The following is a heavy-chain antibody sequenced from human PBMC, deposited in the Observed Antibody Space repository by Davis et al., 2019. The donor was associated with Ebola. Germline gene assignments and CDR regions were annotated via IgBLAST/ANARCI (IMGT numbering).Heavy chain of an antibody. V-gene: IGHV5-51*01. D-gene: IGHD7-27*01. CDR2: IYPGDSDT. Sequence: GESLKISCKGSEYTFSNYWIGWVRQLPGKGLEWLGIIYPGDSDTRYSPSFQGQVTISVDKSISTAYLQWSSLKASDTAMYYCARPLTGYWYFDLWGRGTLVTVSS. J-gene: IGHJ2*01. CDR1: EYTFSNYW. CDR3: ARPLTGYWYFDL.